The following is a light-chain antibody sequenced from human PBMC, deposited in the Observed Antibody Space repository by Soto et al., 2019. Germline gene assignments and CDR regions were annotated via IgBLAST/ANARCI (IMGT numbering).Light chain of an antibody. Sequence: QSVLTQPPSASGSPGQSVTISCTGTGSDLGAYDYVSWYQQHPGKAPKLMIFEVNKRPSGVPDRFSGSKSGNTASLTVTGLQAEDEADYYCSSYAGSNNLIFGGGTKLTVL. V-gene: IGLV2-8*01. CDR3: SSYAGSNNLI. CDR1: GSDLGAYDY. J-gene: IGLJ2*01. CDR2: EVN.